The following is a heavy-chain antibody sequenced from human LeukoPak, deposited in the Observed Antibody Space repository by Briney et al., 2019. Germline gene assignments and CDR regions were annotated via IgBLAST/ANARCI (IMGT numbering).Heavy chain of an antibody. J-gene: IGHJ2*01. Sequence: SETLSLTCTVSGGSISSYYWSWIRQPPGKGLEWIGYIYYSGSTNYSPSLKSRVTISVDTSKNQFSLKLSSVTAADTAVYYCARVEGSSWSYWYFDLWGRGTLVTVSS. D-gene: IGHD6-13*01. V-gene: IGHV4-59*01. CDR3: ARVEGSSWSYWYFDL. CDR2: IYYSGST. CDR1: GGSISSYY.